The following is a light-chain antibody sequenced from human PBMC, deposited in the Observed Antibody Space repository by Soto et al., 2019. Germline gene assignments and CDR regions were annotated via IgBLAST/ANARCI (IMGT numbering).Light chain of an antibody. Sequence: QSVLTQPASVSGSPGQSITISCTGTSSDVGGPRQSPQIMIYKVNNRPSGVSDRFSGSKSGSTASLTISGLQAEDEADYYCNSYTSSNSCVFGTGTKVTVL. J-gene: IGLJ1*01. V-gene: IGLV2-14*01. CDR1: SSDVGG. CDR2: KVN. CDR3: NSYTSSNSCV.